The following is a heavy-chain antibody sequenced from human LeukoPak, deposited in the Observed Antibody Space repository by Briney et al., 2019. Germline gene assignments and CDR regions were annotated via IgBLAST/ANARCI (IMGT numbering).Heavy chain of an antibody. V-gene: IGHV3-7*01. D-gene: IGHD4-11*01. Sequence: GGSLRLSXAASGFTFSSYWMSWVSQAPGKGLEWVANIKQEGSERYYVDSVKGRFTISRDNAKNSLYLQMNSLRAEDTAVYYCARHTATVTYYYYMDVWGKGTTVTVSS. CDR2: IKQEGSER. CDR1: GFTFSSYW. CDR3: ARHTATVTYYYYMDV. J-gene: IGHJ6*03.